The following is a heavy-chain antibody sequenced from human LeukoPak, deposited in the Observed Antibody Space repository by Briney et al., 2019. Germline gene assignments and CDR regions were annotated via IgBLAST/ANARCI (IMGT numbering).Heavy chain of an antibody. D-gene: IGHD3-10*01. CDR3: ARDYYGSGSYTRFDP. CDR1: GFTFSDYY. J-gene: IGHJ5*02. V-gene: IGHV3-11*04. CDR2: ISSSGSTI. Sequence: GGSLRLSCAASGFTFSDYYMSWIRQAPGKGLEWASYISSSGSTIYYADSVKGRFTISRDNAKNSLYLQMNSLRAEDTAVYYCARDYYGSGSYTRFDPWGQGTLVTVSS.